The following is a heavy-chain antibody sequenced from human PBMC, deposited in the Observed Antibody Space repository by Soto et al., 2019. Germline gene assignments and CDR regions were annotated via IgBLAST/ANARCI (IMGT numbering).Heavy chain of an antibody. CDR2: IWYDGSNK. J-gene: IGHJ6*02. D-gene: IGHD2-8*01. CDR1: GFTFSSYG. CDR3: ARDSEVYASYYYYGMDV. Sequence: PGGSLRLSCAASGFTFSSYGMHWVRQAPGKGLEWVAVIWYDGSNKYYADSVKGRLTISRDNSKNTLYLQMNSLRAEDTAVYYCARDSEVYASYYYYGMDVWGQGTTVTVSS. V-gene: IGHV3-33*01.